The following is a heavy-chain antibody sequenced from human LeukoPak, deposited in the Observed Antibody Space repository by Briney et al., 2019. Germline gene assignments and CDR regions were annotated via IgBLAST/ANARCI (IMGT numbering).Heavy chain of an antibody. D-gene: IGHD4-17*01. CDR1: GFTFSSYG. Sequence: GGSLRLSCAASGFTFSSYGMNWVRQAPGKGLEWIASMSSSSSYIYYADSVKGRFTISRDNVNNSMYLQMNSLSAEQTAVYDAYSFRHLDYGDPNYYDFWGQGTLVTVSS. CDR3: YSFRHLDYGDPNYYDF. CDR2: MSSSSSYI. J-gene: IGHJ4*02. V-gene: IGHV3-21*01.